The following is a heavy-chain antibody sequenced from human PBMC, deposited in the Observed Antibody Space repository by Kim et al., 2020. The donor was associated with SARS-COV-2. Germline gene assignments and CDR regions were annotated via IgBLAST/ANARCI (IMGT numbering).Heavy chain of an antibody. V-gene: IGHV4-34*01. D-gene: IGHD6-13*01. CDR2: INHSGST. CDR1: GGSFSGYY. CDR3: ARGPNDSSSWTLGGAEYFQH. Sequence: SETLSLTCAVYGGSFSGYYWSWIRQPPGKGLEWIGEINHSGSTNYNPSLKSRVTISVDTSKNQFSLKLSSVTAADTAVYYCARGPNDSSSWTLGGAEYFQHWGQGTLVTVSS. J-gene: IGHJ1*01.